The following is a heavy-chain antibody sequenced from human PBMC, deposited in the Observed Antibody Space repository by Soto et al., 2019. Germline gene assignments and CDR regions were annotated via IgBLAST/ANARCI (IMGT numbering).Heavy chain of an antibody. Sequence: QVQLQESGPGLVKPSQTLSLTCTVSGGSISSGGYYWSWIRQHPGKGLEWIGYIYYSGSTYYNPYLKSRVTISVDTSKNQFSLKLSSVTAADTAVYYCARDSPMVRGVIIPGMDVWGQGTTVTVSS. D-gene: IGHD3-10*01. V-gene: IGHV4-31*03. CDR1: GGSISSGGYY. CDR2: IYYSGST. J-gene: IGHJ6*02. CDR3: ARDSPMVRGVIIPGMDV.